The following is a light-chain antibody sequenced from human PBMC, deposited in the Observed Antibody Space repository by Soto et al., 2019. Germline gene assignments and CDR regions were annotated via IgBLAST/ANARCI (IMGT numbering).Light chain of an antibody. CDR1: SSNIGAGYD. CDR2: GNS. V-gene: IGLV1-40*01. CDR3: QSYDSTLDHLGV. Sequence: QSVLTQPPSVSGAPGQRVTISCTGSSSNIGAGYDVHWYQHLPGTAPKLVIYGNSNRPSGVPDRFSGSKSGTSASLAITGLQAEDEADYYCQSYDSTLDHLGVFSGGTQLTVL. J-gene: IGLJ7*01.